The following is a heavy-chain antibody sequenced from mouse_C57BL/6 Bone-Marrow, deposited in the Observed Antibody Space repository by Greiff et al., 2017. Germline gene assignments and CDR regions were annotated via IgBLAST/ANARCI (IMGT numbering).Heavy chain of an antibody. CDR1: GYAFSSSW. CDR3: ATYYYQRKGYY. J-gene: IGHJ2*01. CDR2: IYPGDGDT. Sequence: QVQLKESGPELVKPGASVKISCKASGYAFSSSWMNWVKQRPGKGLEWIGRIYPGDGDTNYNGKFKGKATLTADKSSSTAYMQLSSLTSEDSAVYFCATYYYQRKGYYWGQGTTLTVSS. V-gene: IGHV1-82*01. D-gene: IGHD1-1*01.